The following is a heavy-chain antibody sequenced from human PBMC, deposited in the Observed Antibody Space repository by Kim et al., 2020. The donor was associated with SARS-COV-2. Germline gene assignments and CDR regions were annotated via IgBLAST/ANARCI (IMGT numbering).Heavy chain of an antibody. Sequence: PSLKRRLTISVATSKNQFSLKLSSVTAADTAVYYCARAMGSSWYLYYFDYWGQGTLVTVSS. D-gene: IGHD6-13*01. CDR3: ARAMGSSWYLYYFDY. J-gene: IGHJ4*02. V-gene: IGHV4-34*01.